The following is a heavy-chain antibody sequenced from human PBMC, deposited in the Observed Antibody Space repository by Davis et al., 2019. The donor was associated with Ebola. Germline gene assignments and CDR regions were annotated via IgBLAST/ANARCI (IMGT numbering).Heavy chain of an antibody. D-gene: IGHD6-19*01. CDR2: INKDGSEE. V-gene: IGHV3-7*01. J-gene: IGHJ4*02. CDR3: AGGPGWLIEY. Sequence: GESLKIFCAASGFTFNNYVMSWARQAPGKGLEWVANINKDGSEEFYVESVRGRFTISRDNAENSLFLQMHSLRAEDTAVYYCAGGPGWLIEYWGQGTQITVSS. CDR1: GFTFNNYV.